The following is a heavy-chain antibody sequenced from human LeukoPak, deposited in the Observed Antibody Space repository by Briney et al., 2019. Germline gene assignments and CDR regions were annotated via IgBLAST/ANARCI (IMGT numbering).Heavy chain of an antibody. CDR1: GCSISRNSYY. CDR3: ARPNDDYGSDQCFFDY. CDR2: IYYSGST. D-gene: IGHD2-21*01. J-gene: IGHJ4*02. Sequence: SETLSLTCTVSGCSISRNSYYWGWIRQPPGKGLEWIGCIYYSGSTYYNLSLKSRVTISVDTSKNQFSMKLSSVTAADTAVYYCARPNDDYGSDQCFFDYWGQGTLVTVSS. V-gene: IGHV4-39*01.